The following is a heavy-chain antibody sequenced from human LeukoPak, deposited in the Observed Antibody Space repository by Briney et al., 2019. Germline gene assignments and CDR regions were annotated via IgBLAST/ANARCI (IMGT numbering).Heavy chain of an antibody. CDR1: GFIFGGYA. D-gene: IGHD3-3*01. CDR2: ISYDGGKT. V-gene: IGHV3-30-3*01. Sequence: GGSLRLSCAASGFIFGGYAMHRVRQAPGKGLQWLAAISYDGGKTYYADSVEGRFTISRDNSKSTVYLEINSLRSEDTAIYYCARGFNDFWSGSQLEYWGQGTLVTVSS. CDR3: ARGFNDFWSGSQLEY. J-gene: IGHJ4*02.